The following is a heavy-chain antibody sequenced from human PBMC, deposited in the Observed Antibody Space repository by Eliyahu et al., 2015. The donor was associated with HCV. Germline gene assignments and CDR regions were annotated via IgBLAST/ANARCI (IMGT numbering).Heavy chain of an antibody. CDR2: LYSSGXT. V-gene: IGHV3-66*01. CDR1: GFTVSKAY. Sequence: VQLVESGGVLVQPGESLRLTCEAAGFTVSKAYMSWVRQAPGKGLEWVSILYSSGXTYYADSLQDRFTISRDNSKNTLFLQLNNLRAEDTALYYCARNSYDIRYGYYFDLWGRGTLVXVSS. J-gene: IGHJ2*01. CDR3: ARNSYDIRYGYYFDL. D-gene: IGHD2-15*01.